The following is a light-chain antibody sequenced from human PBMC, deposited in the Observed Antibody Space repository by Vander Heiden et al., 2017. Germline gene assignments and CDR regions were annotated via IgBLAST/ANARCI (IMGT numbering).Light chain of an antibody. Sequence: IVLTQSPGTLSLSPGERATLSCRASQSVSNHYLAWYQQRPGQAPRLLIYDSSTRATDIPDRFSGSGSGTDFTLTISTLEPDDFGVYYCQQYAKSIGSFGQGTKLEI. CDR1: QSVSNHY. V-gene: IGKV3-20*01. J-gene: IGKJ2*03. CDR2: DSS. CDR3: QQYAKSIGS.